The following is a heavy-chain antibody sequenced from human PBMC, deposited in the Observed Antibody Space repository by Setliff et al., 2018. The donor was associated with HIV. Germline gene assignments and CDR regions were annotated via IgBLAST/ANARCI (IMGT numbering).Heavy chain of an antibody. CDR1: GYTFTSYY. J-gene: IGHJ4*02. CDR2: INPGSGNT. Sequence: ASVKVSCKASGYTFTSYYMHWVRQAPGQGLEWMGVINPGSGNTNHAQKFQERVTLTRDMSTSTAYMELSSLRSEDTAIYYCARSLREYSYGSPDYWGPGTLVTVSS. V-gene: IGHV1-46*01. CDR3: ARSLREYSYGSPDY. D-gene: IGHD5-18*01.